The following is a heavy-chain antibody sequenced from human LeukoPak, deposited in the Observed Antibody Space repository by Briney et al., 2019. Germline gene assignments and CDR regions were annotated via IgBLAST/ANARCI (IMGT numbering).Heavy chain of an antibody. CDR3: ARGDIVVVPTAMSLDY. D-gene: IGHD2-2*01. J-gene: IGHJ4*02. CDR2: ISYDGSNK. CDR1: GFTFSNFA. Sequence: PGGSLRLSCAASGFTFSNFAMHWVRQAPGKGLEWVSIISYDGSNKYYADSVKGRFTISRDNSKNTLYLQMNSLRAEDTAVYYCARGDIVVVPTAMSLDYWGQGTLVTVSS. V-gene: IGHV3-30*04.